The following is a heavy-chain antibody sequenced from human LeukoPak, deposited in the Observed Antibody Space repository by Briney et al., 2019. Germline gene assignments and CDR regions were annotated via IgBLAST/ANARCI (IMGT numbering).Heavy chain of an antibody. J-gene: IGHJ4*02. CDR1: GGSISSPNW. Sequence: SETLSLTCTVSGGSISSPNWWSWVRQTPGKGLEWIGEIYHSGSTNYNPSLKSRVTMSIHKSTNQFSLQLNSVSAADTAVYYCARAPQAYCSTNGSCFQDDWGQGTLVTVSS. CDR2: IYHSGST. D-gene: IGHD2-15*01. CDR3: ARAPQAYCSTNGSCFQDD. V-gene: IGHV4-4*02.